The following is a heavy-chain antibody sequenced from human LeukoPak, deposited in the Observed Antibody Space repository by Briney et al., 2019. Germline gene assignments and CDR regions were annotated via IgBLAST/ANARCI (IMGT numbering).Heavy chain of an antibody. CDR3: ARRAYSSGWYPLDY. V-gene: IGHV4-39*01. CDR2: IYYSGNT. D-gene: IGHD6-19*01. CDR1: GGSISSSSYY. Sequence: PSETLSLTCTVSGGSISSSSYYWGWIRQPPGKGLEWIGSIYYSGNTYYNPSLKRRVTISVDTSKNQFSLKLSSVTAADAAVYYCARRAYSSGWYPLDYWGQGTLVTVSS. J-gene: IGHJ4*02.